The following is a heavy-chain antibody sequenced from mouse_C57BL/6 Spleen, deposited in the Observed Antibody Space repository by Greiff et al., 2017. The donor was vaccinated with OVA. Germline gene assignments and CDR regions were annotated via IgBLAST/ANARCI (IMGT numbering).Heavy chain of an antibody. CDR2: ISSGSSTI. J-gene: IGHJ3*01. D-gene: IGHD2-2*01. CDR1: GFTFSDYG. CDR3: ARGGYPSFAY. Sequence: DVKLVESGGGLVKPGGSLKLSCAASGFTFSDYGMHWVRQAPEKGLEWVAYISSGSSTIYYADTVKGRFTISRDNAKNTLFLQMTSLRSEDTAMYYCARGGYPSFAYWGQGTLVTVSA. V-gene: IGHV5-17*01.